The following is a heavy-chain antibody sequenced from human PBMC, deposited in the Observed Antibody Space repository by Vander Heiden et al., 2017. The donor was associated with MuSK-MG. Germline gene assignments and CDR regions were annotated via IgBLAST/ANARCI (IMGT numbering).Heavy chain of an antibody. Sequence: EVQLLESGGGLVQPGGSLRLSCAASGFTFSRYAMSWVRQAPGKGLEWVSTIRGSGSTTYYAGSVKGRFTISRDNSENTLYLQMNSLRAEDTAVYYCAKDADVAARLIDCWGQGTLVTVSS. CDR3: AKDADVAARLIDC. CDR2: IRGSGSTT. V-gene: IGHV3-23*01. J-gene: IGHJ4*02. CDR1: GFTFSRYA. D-gene: IGHD6-6*01.